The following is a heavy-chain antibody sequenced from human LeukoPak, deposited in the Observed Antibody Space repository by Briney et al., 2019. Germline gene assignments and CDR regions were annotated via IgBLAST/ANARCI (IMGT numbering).Heavy chain of an antibody. CDR1: GFTFSSYA. CDR2: ISYDGSNK. CDR3: ARGSGGSGSYSRSWFDP. V-gene: IGHV3-30-3*01. D-gene: IGHD3-10*01. J-gene: IGHJ5*02. Sequence: PGGSLRLSCAASGFTFSSYAMHWVRQAPGKGLEWVAVISYDGSNKYYADSVKARFTISTDNSKNTLYLQMNSLRAEDTAVYYCARGSGGSGSYSRSWFDPWGQGTLVTASS.